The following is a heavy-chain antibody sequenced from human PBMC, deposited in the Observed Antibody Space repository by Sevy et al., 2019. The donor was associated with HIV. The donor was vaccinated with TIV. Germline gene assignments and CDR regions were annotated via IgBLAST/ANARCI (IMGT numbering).Heavy chain of an antibody. CDR3: AKGDGYSYGPGGY. V-gene: IGHV3-30*18. CDR2: ISYDGSNK. D-gene: IGHD5-18*01. CDR1: GFTFSSYG. J-gene: IGHJ4*02. Sequence: GGSLRLSCAASGFTFSSYGMHWVRQAPGKGLEWVAVISYDGSNKYYADSVMGRFTISRDNSKNTLYLQMNSLRAEDTAVYYCAKGDGYSYGPGGYWGQGTLVTVSS.